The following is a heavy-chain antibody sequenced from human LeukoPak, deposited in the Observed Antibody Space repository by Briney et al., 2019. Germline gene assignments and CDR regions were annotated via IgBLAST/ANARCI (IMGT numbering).Heavy chain of an antibody. J-gene: IGHJ5*02. CDR2: IYYSGST. CDR1: GGSISSYY. CDR3: ARDVVKVRSGSYPNRFDP. Sequence: SETLSLTCTVSGGSISSYYWSWIRQPPGKGLEWIGYIYYSGSTNYNPSLKSRVTISVDTSKNQFSLKLSSVTAADTAVYYCARDVVKVRSGSYPNRFDPWGQGTLLSVSS. V-gene: IGHV4-59*01. D-gene: IGHD3-10*01.